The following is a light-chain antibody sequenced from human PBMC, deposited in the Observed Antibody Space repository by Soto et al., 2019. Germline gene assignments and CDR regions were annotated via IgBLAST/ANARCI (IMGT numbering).Light chain of an antibody. CDR3: QHYNGYTQT. CDR1: EDISTF. Sequence: DIHMTQSPSSLSASVGNIFTITCRATEDISTFLAWFQQKQGKPPKSLIYAASRLQSGVPSRLSGSGSATDLTIAISSMKNEDFATYYCQHYNGYTQTFGQGTRLEI. V-gene: IGKV1-16*01. CDR2: AAS. J-gene: IGKJ5*01.